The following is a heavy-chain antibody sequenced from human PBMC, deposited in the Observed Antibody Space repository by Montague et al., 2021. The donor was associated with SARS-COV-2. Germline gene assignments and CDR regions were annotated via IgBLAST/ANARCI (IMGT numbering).Heavy chain of an antibody. CDR3: ARKEMKYSSIWSTGGNWFDP. J-gene: IGHJ5*02. D-gene: IGHD6-13*01. CDR2: IYYSGST. CDR1: GGSNSSSSYY. V-gene: IGHV4-39*01. Sequence: SETLSLTCTVSGGSNSSSSYYWGWIRQPPGKGLEWIGSIYYSGSTYYNPSLKSRVTISVDTSKNQFSLKLSSVTAADTAVYYCARKEMKYSSIWSTGGNWFDPWGQGTLVTVSS.